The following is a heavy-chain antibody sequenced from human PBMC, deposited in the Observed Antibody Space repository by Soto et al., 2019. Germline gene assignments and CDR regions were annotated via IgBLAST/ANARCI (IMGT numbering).Heavy chain of an antibody. J-gene: IGHJ5*02. V-gene: IGHV3-23*01. CDR2: ISGSGGST. D-gene: IGHD6-13*01. CDR3: AKDRRAAAGWGGWLDP. CDR1: GFTFSSYA. Sequence: GGSLRLSCAASGFTFSSYAMSWVRQAPGKGLEWVSAISGSGGSTYYADSVKGRFTISRDNSKNTLYLQMNSLRAEDTAVYYCAKDRRAAAGWGGWLDPWGKGTRVTV.